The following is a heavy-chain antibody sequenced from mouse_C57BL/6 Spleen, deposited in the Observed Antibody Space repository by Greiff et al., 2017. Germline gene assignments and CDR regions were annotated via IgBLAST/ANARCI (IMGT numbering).Heavy chain of an antibody. J-gene: IGHJ3*01. Sequence: EVKVEESGGGLVKPGGSLKLSCAASGFTFSSYAMSWVRQTPEKRLEWVATISDGGSYTYYPDNVKGRFTVSRDNAKNNLYLQMSHLKSEDTAMYYCAKPDGYLFAYWGQGTLVTVAA. CDR1: GFTFSSYA. D-gene: IGHD2-3*01. CDR3: AKPDGYLFAY. V-gene: IGHV5-4*03. CDR2: ISDGGSYT.